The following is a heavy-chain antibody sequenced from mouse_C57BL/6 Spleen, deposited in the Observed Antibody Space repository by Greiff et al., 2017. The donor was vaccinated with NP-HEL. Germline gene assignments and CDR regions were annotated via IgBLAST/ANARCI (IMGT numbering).Heavy chain of an antibody. J-gene: IGHJ3*01. CDR1: GYTFTDYE. Sequence: QVQLQQSGAELVRPGASVTLSCKASGYTFTDYEMHWVKQTPVHGLEWIGAIDPETGGTAYNQKFKGKAILTAAKSSSTAYMELRSLTSEDSAVDYCTRRGYSNFPWGQGTLVTVSA. CDR3: TRRGYSNFP. D-gene: IGHD2-5*01. V-gene: IGHV1-15*01. CDR2: IDPETGGT.